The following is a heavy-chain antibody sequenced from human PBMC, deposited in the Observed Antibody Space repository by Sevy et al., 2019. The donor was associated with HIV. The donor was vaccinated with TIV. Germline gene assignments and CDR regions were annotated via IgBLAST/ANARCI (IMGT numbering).Heavy chain of an antibody. CDR1: GYTFSNYW. CDR2: IYPGDSDT. CDR3: ARYPIVVVPAAEYYFDY. V-gene: IGHV5-51*01. D-gene: IGHD2-2*01. J-gene: IGHJ4*02. Sequence: GESLKISCKGSGYTFSNYWIGWVRQVPGKGLEWMGVIYPGDSDTRYSPSFQGQVNISADKSSSTAYLQWSSLKTSDTAIYYCARYPIVVVPAAEYYFDYWGQGTLVTVSS.